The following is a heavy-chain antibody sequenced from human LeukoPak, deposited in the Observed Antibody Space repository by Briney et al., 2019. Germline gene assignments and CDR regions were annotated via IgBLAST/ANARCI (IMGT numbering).Heavy chain of an antibody. CDR1: GGSISSGSYY. CDR2: IYTSGST. D-gene: IGHD5-12*01. Sequence: SETLSLTCTVSGGSISSGSYYWSWIRQPAGKGLEWIGRIYTSGSTNYNPSLKSRVTISVDTSKNQFSLKLSSVTAADTAVYYCARIKWLRFARAYFDYWGQGTLVTVSS. CDR3: ARIKWLRFARAYFDY. V-gene: IGHV4-61*02. J-gene: IGHJ4*02.